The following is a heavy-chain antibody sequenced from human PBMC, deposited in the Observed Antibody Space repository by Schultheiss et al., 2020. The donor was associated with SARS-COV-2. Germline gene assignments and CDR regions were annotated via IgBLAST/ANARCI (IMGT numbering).Heavy chain of an antibody. V-gene: IGHV3-23*01. CDR1: GLTFSSYA. J-gene: IGHJ6*03. CDR3: ARDQGYCSSTSCQSRYYMDV. CDR2: ISGSGYST. D-gene: IGHD2-2*01. Sequence: GGSLRLSCAASGLTFSSYAMSWVRQAPGKGLEWVSPISGSGYSTYDADSVKGRFTISRDNSKNTLYLQMNSLRAEDTAVYYCARDQGYCSSTSCQSRYYMDVWGKGATVTVSS.